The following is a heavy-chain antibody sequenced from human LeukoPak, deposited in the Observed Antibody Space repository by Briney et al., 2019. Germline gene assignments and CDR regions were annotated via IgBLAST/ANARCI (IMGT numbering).Heavy chain of an antibody. CDR2: INPSGGRR. Sequence: ASVKVSCKASGYTFTSHSMHWVRQAPGQGLEWMAIINPSGGRRSYAQKFQGRVTMTRDTSTSTVYMELSSLRSEDTAVYYCARGPNYYNSSGYRNGWLDPWGQGTLVTVSS. D-gene: IGHD3-22*01. CDR1: GYTFTSHS. J-gene: IGHJ5*02. CDR3: ARGPNYYNSSGYRNGWLDP. V-gene: IGHV1-46*01.